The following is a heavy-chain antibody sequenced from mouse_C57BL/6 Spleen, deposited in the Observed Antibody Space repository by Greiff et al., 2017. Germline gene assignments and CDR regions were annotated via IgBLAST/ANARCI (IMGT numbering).Heavy chain of an antibody. V-gene: IGHV1-26*01. J-gene: IGHJ2*01. D-gene: IGHD2-2*01. Sequence: VQLQQSGPELVKPGASVKISCKASGYTFTDYYMNWVKQSHGKSLEWIGDINPNNGGTSYNQKFKGKATLTVDKSSSTAYMELRSLTSEDSAVYYCARGGVTLDYWGQGTTLTVSS. CDR1: GYTFTDYY. CDR2: INPNNGGT. CDR3: ARGGVTLDY.